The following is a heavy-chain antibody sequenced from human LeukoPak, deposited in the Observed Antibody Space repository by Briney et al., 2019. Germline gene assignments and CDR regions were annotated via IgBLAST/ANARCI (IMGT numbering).Heavy chain of an antibody. CDR3: ARRQVPAAHIDY. J-gene: IGHJ4*02. D-gene: IGHD2-2*01. V-gene: IGHV1-69*13. Sequence: SVKVSCKASGGTFSSYAISWVRQAPGQGLEWMGGIIPIFGTANYAQKFQGRVTITADESTSTAYMELSSLRSEDTAVYYCARRQVPAAHIDYWGQGTLVTVSS. CDR1: GGTFSSYA. CDR2: IIPIFGTA.